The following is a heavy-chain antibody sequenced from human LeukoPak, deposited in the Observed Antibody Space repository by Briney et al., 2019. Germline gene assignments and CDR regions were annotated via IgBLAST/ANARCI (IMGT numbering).Heavy chain of an antibody. Sequence: GGSLRLSCAASGFTFDSHAMSWVRQAPGKGLEWVSGISGSGISLYYADAVKGRFTISRDNSKNTLNLQMNSLRAEDTAVYYCAKAGKFTSGWYGDWGQGTQVTVSS. J-gene: IGHJ4*02. V-gene: IGHV3-23*01. CDR1: GFTFDSHA. D-gene: IGHD6-19*01. CDR2: ISGSGISL. CDR3: AKAGKFTSGWYGD.